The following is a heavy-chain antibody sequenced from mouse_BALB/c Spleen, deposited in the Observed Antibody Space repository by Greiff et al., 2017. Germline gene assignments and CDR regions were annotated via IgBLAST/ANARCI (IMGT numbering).Heavy chain of an antibody. D-gene: IGHD2-4*01. J-gene: IGHJ3*01. Sequence: EVQVVESGGGLVKPGGSLKLSCAASGFTFSSYAMSWVRQTPEKRLEWVATISSGGSYTYYPDSVKGRFTISRDNAKNTLYLQMSSLRSEDTAMYYCARHLYYDYDGGFAYWGQGTLVTVSA. CDR1: GFTFSSYA. V-gene: IGHV5-9-3*01. CDR3: ARHLYYDYDGGFAY. CDR2: ISSGGSYT.